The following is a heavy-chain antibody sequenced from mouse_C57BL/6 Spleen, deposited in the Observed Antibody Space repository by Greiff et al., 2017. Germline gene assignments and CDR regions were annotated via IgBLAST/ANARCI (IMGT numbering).Heavy chain of an antibody. CDR1: GFTFSDYY. CDR2: ISNGGGST. J-gene: IGHJ2*01. CDR3: ARHQDYYGSSYLDY. D-gene: IGHD1-1*01. Sequence: EVMLVESGGGLVQPGGSLKLSCAASGFTFSDYYMYWVRQTPEKRLEWVAYISNGGGSTYYPDTVKGRFTISRDNAKNTLYLQMSRLKSEDTAMYYCARHQDYYGSSYLDYWGQGTTLTVSS. V-gene: IGHV5-12*01.